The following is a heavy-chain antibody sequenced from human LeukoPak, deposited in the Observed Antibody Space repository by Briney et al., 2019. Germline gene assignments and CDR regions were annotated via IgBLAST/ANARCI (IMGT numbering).Heavy chain of an antibody. CDR3: ARLRTTFDWLLEPYYFDY. J-gene: IGHJ4*02. Sequence: ASVKVSCKASGYTFTSYYMHWVRQAPGQGLEWMGIINPSGGSTSYAQKFQGRVTMTRDTSTSTVYMELSSLRSEDTAVYYCARLRTTFDWLLEPYYFDYWGQGTLVTVSS. CDR2: INPSGGST. CDR1: GYTFTSYY. D-gene: IGHD3-9*01. V-gene: IGHV1-46*01.